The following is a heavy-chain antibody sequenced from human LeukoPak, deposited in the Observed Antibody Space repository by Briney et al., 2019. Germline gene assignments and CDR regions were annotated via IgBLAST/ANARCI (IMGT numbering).Heavy chain of an antibody. D-gene: IGHD6-6*01. V-gene: IGHV1-2*02. CDR3: AKDRWRDGSSSFDN. CDR1: GYTFTGYY. J-gene: IGHJ4*02. Sequence: WASVKVSCKASGYTFTGYYMHWVRQAPGPGLEWMEWINPHSGGTNYAQKFQGRVTMTRGTSISTAYMELRSLRSDDTAVYYCAKDRWRDGSSSFDNWGQGTLVTVSS. CDR2: INPHSGGT.